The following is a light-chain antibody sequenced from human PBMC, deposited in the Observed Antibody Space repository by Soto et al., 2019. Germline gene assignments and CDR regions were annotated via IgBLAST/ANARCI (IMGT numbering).Light chain of an antibody. CDR1: RSVSNY. CDR2: GAS. V-gene: IGKV3-20*01. J-gene: IGKJ5*01. CDR3: QQYGSSPLIT. Sequence: VWTQSPGTLALSPGERTTRSCRSSRSVSNYVAWYQQKSGQPPRLLIYGASSRATGIPDRFSGSGSGTDFTLTISRLEPEDFAVYYCQQYGSSPLITFGQGTRLEIK.